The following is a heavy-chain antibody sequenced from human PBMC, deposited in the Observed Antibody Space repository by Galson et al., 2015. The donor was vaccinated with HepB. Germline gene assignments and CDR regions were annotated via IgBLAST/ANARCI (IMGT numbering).Heavy chain of an antibody. CDR1: GFIFRHHA. D-gene: IGHD3-16*01. Sequence: SLRLSCAGSGFIFRHHAMAWIRQAPGKGLEWVSGINGRGSTRSYSDAVKGRFSISRDTSKDTVFLRMDNLRAEDKAVYYCVKEGSWFGGDWFDPWGQGALVTVS. CDR3: VKEGSWFGGDWFDP. CDR2: INGRGSTR. J-gene: IGHJ5*02. V-gene: IGHV3-23*01.